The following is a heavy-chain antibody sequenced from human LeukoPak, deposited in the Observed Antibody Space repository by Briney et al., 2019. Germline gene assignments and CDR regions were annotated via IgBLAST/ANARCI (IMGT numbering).Heavy chain of an antibody. CDR3: AREKDIVVVVAAANWFDT. J-gene: IGHJ5*02. Sequence: PGGSLRLSCAASGFTFSSYWMSWVRQAPGKGLEWVANIKQNGSYKYYADSVKGRFTISRDNAKNSLYLQMNSLRAEDTAVYYCAREKDIVVVVAAANWFDTWGQGTLVTVSS. D-gene: IGHD2-15*01. CDR1: GFTFSSYW. CDR2: IKQNGSYK. V-gene: IGHV3-7*01.